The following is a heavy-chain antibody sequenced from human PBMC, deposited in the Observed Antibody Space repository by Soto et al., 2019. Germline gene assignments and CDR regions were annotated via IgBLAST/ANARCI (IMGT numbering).Heavy chain of an antibody. Sequence: QVQLVQSGAEVKKPGASVKVSCKASGYTFTIYGISWVRQAPGQGREWMGWSSGYNGNTDYAQNLKDRVTLTTDASTSSVYMELRSLSSDDTAVYYCARVDYYDRSGYYGYWGQGTLITVSS. CDR3: ARVDYYDRSGYYGY. CDR2: SSGYNGNT. CDR1: GYTFTIYG. J-gene: IGHJ4*02. V-gene: IGHV1-18*04. D-gene: IGHD3-22*01.